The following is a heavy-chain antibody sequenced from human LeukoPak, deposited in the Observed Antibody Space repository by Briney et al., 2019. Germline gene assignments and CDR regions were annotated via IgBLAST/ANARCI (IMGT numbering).Heavy chain of an antibody. Sequence: GGSLRLSCAASGFTFSRNWMTWVRQAPGKGLEWVANIKEDGNKKNYVDSVKGRFTISRDNAKNSLYLQMNSLRAEDTAVYYCAKALYGGHDYWGQGTLVTVSS. CDR1: GFTFSRNW. J-gene: IGHJ4*02. D-gene: IGHD4-23*01. CDR2: IKEDGNKK. V-gene: IGHV3-7*03. CDR3: AKALYGGHDY.